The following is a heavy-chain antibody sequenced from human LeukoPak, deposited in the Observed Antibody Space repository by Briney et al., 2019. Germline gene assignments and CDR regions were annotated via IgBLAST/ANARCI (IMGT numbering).Heavy chain of an antibody. Sequence: SETLSLTCAVSGGSISSSNWWSWVRQPPGKGLEWIGEIYHSGSTNYNPSLKSRVTISVDKSKNQFSLKLSSVTAADTAVCYCARDPVTPVTPIDYWGQGTLVTVSS. CDR1: GGSISSSNW. CDR2: IYHSGST. D-gene: IGHD2-21*02. J-gene: IGHJ4*02. CDR3: ARDPVTPVTPIDY. V-gene: IGHV4-4*02.